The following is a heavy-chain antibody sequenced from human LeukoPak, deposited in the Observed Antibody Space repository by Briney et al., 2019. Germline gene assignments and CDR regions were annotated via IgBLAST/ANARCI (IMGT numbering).Heavy chain of an antibody. CDR1: GGSISSGDYY. CDR2: IYYNGGT. D-gene: IGHD1-26*01. Sequence: SETLSLTCTVAGGSISSGDYYWTGIRQHPGKGLEWIGYIYYNGGTYYNPSLKSQVTISADTSKNQFSLKLTSVTGADTAMYYCVRSRNSEQYSFDYWGQGVLVTVSS. CDR3: VRSRNSEQYSFDY. J-gene: IGHJ4*02. V-gene: IGHV4-31*01.